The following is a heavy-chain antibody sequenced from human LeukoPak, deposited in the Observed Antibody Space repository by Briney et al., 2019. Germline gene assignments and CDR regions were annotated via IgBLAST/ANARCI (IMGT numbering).Heavy chain of an antibody. V-gene: IGHV3-21*01. J-gene: IGHJ4*02. D-gene: IGHD2-2*01. Sequence: GGSLRLSCAASAFTFSSYSMNWVRQAPGKGLEWVSSISSSSSYIYYADSVKGRFTISRDNAKNSLYLQMNSLRAEDTAVYYCARAIVVPAATTTYFDYWGQGTLVTVSS. CDR2: ISSSSSYI. CDR3: ARAIVVPAATTTYFDY. CDR1: AFTFSSYS.